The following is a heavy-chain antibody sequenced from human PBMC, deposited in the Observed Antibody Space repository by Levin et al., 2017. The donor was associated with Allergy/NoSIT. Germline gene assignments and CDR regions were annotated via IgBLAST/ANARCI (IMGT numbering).Heavy chain of an antibody. D-gene: IGHD1-1*01. Sequence: SCAASGFTFSSYAMHWVRQAPGKGLEYVSAISSNGGSTYYANSVKGRFTISRDNSKNTLYLQMGSLRAEDMAVYYCARLGSYNWREDFDYWGQGTLVTVSS. CDR2: ISSNGGST. V-gene: IGHV3-64*01. CDR1: GFTFSSYA. CDR3: ARLGSYNWREDFDY. J-gene: IGHJ4*02.